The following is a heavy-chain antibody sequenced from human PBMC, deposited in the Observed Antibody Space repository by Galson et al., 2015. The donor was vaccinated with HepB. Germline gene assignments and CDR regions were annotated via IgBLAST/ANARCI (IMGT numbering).Heavy chain of an antibody. CDR2: IYPGDSDT. CDR1: GYSFTSYW. D-gene: IGHD3-10*01. V-gene: IGHV5-51*01. J-gene: IGHJ3*02. CDR3: ARRSPNGSVRGDAFDI. Sequence: QSGAEVKKPGESLKISCKGSGYSFTSYWIGWVRQMPGKGLEWMGIIYPGDSDTRYSPSFQGQVTISADKSISTAYLQWSSLKASDTAMYYCARRSPNGSVRGDAFDIWGQGTMVTVSS.